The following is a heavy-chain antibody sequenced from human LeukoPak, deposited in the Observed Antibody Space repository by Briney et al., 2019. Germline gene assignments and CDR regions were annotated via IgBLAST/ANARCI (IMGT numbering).Heavy chain of an antibody. CDR3: ARDVYYYDSSGYAN. Sequence: GGSLRLSCAASEFTFSSYGMSWVRQAPGRGLEWVSSISGSGGSTQYADSVQGRFAISRDNSKNSLYLQMNSLRAEDTAVYYCARDVYYYDSSGYANWGQGTLVTVSS. J-gene: IGHJ4*02. D-gene: IGHD3-22*01. CDR1: EFTFSSYG. CDR2: ISGSGGST. V-gene: IGHV3-23*01.